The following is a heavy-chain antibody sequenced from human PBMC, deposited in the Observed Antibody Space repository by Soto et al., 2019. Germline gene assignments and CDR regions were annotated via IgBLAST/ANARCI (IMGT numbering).Heavy chain of an antibody. V-gene: IGHV4-59*01. CDR3: ARGQSAGTLVDFDY. CDR1: GGSISSDY. Sequence: QVQLQESGPGLVKPSETLSLTCTVSGGSISSDYWSWIRQPPGQGLQWIGYSYYSRSTNYNPSPKSRVTRSLDASKSQFSLKLSSVTAADTAVYYCARGQSAGTLVDFDYWGQGTLVTVSS. CDR2: SYYSRST. J-gene: IGHJ4*02. D-gene: IGHD6-13*01.